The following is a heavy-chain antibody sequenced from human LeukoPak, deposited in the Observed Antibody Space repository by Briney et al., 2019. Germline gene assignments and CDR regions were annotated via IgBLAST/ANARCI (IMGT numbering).Heavy chain of an antibody. D-gene: IGHD6-13*01. CDR3: ATRGSSSWYETPNEIYYYYGMDV. Sequence: GASVKVSCKASGYTFTSYAMNWVRQAPGQGLEWMGWINTNTGNPTYAQGFTGRFVFSLDTSVNTAYLQISSLKAEDTAVYYCATRGSSSWYETPNEIYYYYGMDVWGQGTTVTVSS. CDR1: GYTFTSYA. V-gene: IGHV7-4-1*02. CDR2: INTNTGNP. J-gene: IGHJ6*02.